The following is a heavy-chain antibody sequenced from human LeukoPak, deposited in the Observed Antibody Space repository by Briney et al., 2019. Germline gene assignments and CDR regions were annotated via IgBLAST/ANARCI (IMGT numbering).Heavy chain of an antibody. CDR1: GGSISSSYYY. CDR3: ARGRARVYRQFDP. Sequence: SETLSLTCTVSGGSISSSYYYWGWIRQPPGKGLEWIGSIYYSGSTYYNPSLKSRVTISVDTSKNQFSLKLRSVTAADTAVYYCARGRARVYRQFDPWGQGTLVTVSS. CDR2: IYYSGST. J-gene: IGHJ5*02. V-gene: IGHV4-39*01. D-gene: IGHD3-16*02.